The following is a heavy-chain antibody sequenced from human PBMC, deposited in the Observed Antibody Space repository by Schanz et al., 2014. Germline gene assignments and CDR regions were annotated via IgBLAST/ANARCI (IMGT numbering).Heavy chain of an antibody. CDR3: VRLDVHDY. Sequence: QVQLVQSGAEVKKPGASVKVSCKTSGYTFSSYGITWVRQAPGQGLEWMGWISPYNGNTNYAPKVQGRVTVTIDTSTSTVYMELRSLTSDDTAVYYCVRLDVHDYWGQGTLVTVSA. V-gene: IGHV1-18*01. J-gene: IGHJ4*02. D-gene: IGHD3-16*01. CDR1: GYTFSSYG. CDR2: ISPYNGNT.